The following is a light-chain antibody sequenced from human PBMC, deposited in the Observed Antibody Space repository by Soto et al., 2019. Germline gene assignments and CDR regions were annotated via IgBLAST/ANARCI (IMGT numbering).Light chain of an antibody. CDR2: ATS. Sequence: DVQMTQSPSSLSAFVGDRVTITCRASQGIAPYLAWFQQKTGKVPKLLFYATSTLQSGVPSRFSGSGSGTDFTLTINSLQPEDVGTYYWQKYNSAPLTFGGGTKVEIK. CDR3: QKYNSAPLT. CDR1: QGIAPY. V-gene: IGKV1-27*01. J-gene: IGKJ4*01.